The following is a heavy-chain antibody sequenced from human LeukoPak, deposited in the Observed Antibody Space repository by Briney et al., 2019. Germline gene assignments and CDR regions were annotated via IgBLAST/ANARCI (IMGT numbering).Heavy chain of an antibody. V-gene: IGHV3-30*18. CDR3: AKGEGSMLFDY. CDR1: GFTFSSYG. Sequence: GRSLRLSCAASGFTFSSYGMHWVRQAPGKGLEWVAVISYDGSNKYYADSVKGQFTISRDNSKNTLYLQMNSLRAEDTAVYYCAKGEGSMLFDYWGQGTLVTVSS. D-gene: IGHD2-8*01. CDR2: ISYDGSNK. J-gene: IGHJ4*02.